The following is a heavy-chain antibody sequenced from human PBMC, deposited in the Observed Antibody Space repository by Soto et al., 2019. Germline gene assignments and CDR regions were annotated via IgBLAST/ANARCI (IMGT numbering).Heavy chain of an antibody. CDR2: NIPIFGTA. V-gene: IGHV1-69*13. CDR1: GGTFSSYA. J-gene: IGHJ4*02. CDR3: ARMYYDSSGYYYYFDY. Sequence: ASVKVSCKASGGTFSSYAISWVRQAPGQGLEWMGGNIPIFGTANYAQKFQGRVTITADESTSTAYMELSSLRSEDTAVYYCARMYYDSSGYYYYFDYWGQGTLVTVSS. D-gene: IGHD3-22*01.